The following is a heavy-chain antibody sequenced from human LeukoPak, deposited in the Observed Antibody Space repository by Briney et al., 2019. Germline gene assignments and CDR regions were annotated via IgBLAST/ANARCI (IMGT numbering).Heavy chain of an antibody. V-gene: IGHV1-69*13. CDR1: GYSFPSYG. D-gene: IGHD3-22*01. Sequence: SVKVSCKASGYSFPSYGISWVRQAPGQGLEWMGGIIPIFGTANYAQKFQGRVTITADESTSTAYMELSSLRSEDTAVYYCARKRDYYDSSGYYFDYWGQGTLVTVSS. CDR3: ARKRDYYDSSGYYFDY. CDR2: IIPIFGTA. J-gene: IGHJ4*02.